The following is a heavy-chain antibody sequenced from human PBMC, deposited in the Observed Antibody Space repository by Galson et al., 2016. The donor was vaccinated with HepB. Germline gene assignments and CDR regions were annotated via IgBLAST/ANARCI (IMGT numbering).Heavy chain of an antibody. D-gene: IGHD6-13*01. J-gene: IGHJ6*02. Sequence: SLRLSCAASGFTFTDYYMTRIRQAPGKGLEWVSYISSSGSYTNYADSVKGRFTISRDNARKSLYLQVNSLRPDDTAVYYCAREDSSWYGYYGMDVWGQGTTVTVSS. V-gene: IGHV3-11*06. CDR3: AREDSSWYGYYGMDV. CDR1: GFTFTDYY. CDR2: ISSSGSYT.